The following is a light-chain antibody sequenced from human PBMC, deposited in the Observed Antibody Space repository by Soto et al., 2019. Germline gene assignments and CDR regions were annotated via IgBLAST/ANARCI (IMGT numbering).Light chain of an antibody. CDR3: QQRNNWPPIT. J-gene: IGKJ5*01. CDR1: QSVSTY. Sequence: IVLTHSPATLSLSPGERATLSGRASQSVSTYLAWYQQKPGQAPRLLIYDASNRATGIPARFSGSGSGTDFTLTITSLEPEDFAVYYCQQRNNWPPITCGQGTRLEIK. CDR2: DAS. V-gene: IGKV3-11*01.